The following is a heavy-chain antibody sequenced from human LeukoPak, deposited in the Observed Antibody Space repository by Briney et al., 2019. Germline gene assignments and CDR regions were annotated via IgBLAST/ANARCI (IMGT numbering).Heavy chain of an antibody. CDR2: IYYSGST. V-gene: IGHV4-61*01. CDR3: ARARHYYDSSGYSGRQALDY. CDR1: GGSISSGSYY. D-gene: IGHD3-22*01. J-gene: IGHJ4*02. Sequence: PSQTLSLTCTVSGGSISSGSYYWSWIRQPPGKGLEWIGYIYYSGSTNYNPSLKSRVTISVDTSRNQFSLKLSSVTAADTAVYYCARARHYYDSSGYSGRQALDYWGQGTLVTVSS.